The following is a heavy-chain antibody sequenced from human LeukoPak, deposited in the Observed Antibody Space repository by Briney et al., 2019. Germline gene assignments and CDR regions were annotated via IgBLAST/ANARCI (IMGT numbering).Heavy chain of an antibody. Sequence: GASVKVSCKASGGTFSSYAISWVRQAPGQGLEWMGGIIPIFGTANYAQKFQGRVTITADESTSTAYIELSSLRSEDTAVYYCARAFLRGYCSSTSCYGNGMDVWGQGTTVTVSS. CDR2: IIPIFGTA. D-gene: IGHD2-2*01. CDR3: ARAFLRGYCSSTSCYGNGMDV. V-gene: IGHV1-69*13. CDR1: GGTFSSYA. J-gene: IGHJ6*02.